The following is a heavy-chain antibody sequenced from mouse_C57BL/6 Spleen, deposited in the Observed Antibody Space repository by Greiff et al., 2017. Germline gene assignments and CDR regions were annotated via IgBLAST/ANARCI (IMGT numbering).Heavy chain of an antibody. V-gene: IGHV1-54*01. CDR1: GYAFTNYL. J-gene: IGHJ1*03. CDR3: ARSLTTVVARDV. D-gene: IGHD1-1*01. Sequence: QVQLQQPGAELVRPGTSVKVSCKASGYAFTNYLIEWVKQRPGQGLEWIGVINPGSGGTNYNEKFKGKATLTADKSSSTAYMQLSSLTSEDSAVYFCARSLTTVVARDVWGTGTTVTVSS. CDR2: INPGSGGT.